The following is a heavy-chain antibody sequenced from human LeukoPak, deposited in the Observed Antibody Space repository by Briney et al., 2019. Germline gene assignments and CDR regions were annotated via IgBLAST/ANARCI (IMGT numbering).Heavy chain of an antibody. CDR2: IKQDGSEK. J-gene: IGHJ3*02. CDR1: GFTFSSYR. V-gene: IGHV3-7*01. Sequence: PGGSLRLSCAASGFTFSSYRMSWVRQAPGKGLEWVANIKQDGSEKYYVDSVKGRFTISRDNAKNSLYLQMNSLRAEDTAVYYCARVTSHAFDIWGQGTMVTVSS. CDR3: ARVTSHAFDI.